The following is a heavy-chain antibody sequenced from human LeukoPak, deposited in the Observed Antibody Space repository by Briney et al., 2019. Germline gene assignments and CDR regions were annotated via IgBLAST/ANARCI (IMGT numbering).Heavy chain of an antibody. Sequence: GGSLRLSCAASGFTLSSYAMHWVRQAPGKGLEWVAVISYDGSNKYYADSVKGRFTISRDNSKNTLYLQMNSLRAEDTAVYYCAREGLPYYGSGIAFDYWGQGTLVTVSS. CDR1: GFTLSSYA. CDR3: AREGLPYYGSGIAFDY. D-gene: IGHD3-10*01. V-gene: IGHV3-30*01. J-gene: IGHJ4*02. CDR2: ISYDGSNK.